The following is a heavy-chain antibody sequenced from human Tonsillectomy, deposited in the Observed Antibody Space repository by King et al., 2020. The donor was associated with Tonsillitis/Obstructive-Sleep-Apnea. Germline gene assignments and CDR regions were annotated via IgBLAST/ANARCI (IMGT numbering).Heavy chain of an antibody. V-gene: IGHV4-34*01. D-gene: IGHD6-19*01. CDR1: GGSFSGYY. CDR2: INHRGST. Sequence: VQLQQWGAGLLKPSETLSLTCAVYGGSFSGYYWSWIRQPPGKGLEWIGEINHRGSTNYNPSLKSRVTVSVDTSKNQFSLKMKSVTAADTAVYYCASRAVNWFDPWGQGTLVTVSS. CDR3: ASRAVNWFDP. J-gene: IGHJ5*02.